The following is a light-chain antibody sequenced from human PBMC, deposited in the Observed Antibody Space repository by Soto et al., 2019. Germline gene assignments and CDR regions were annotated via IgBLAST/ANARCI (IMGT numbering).Light chain of an antibody. CDR3: QQRSNWPPT. J-gene: IGKJ4*01. Sequence: EIVLTQSPATLSLSPGERATLSCRASQSVSRYLAWYQQKPGQAPRLLIHDASNRATGIPARFSGSGSGTDFTLTISSLEPEDFAVYYCQQRSNWPPTFGGGTKVDIK. CDR2: DAS. V-gene: IGKV3-11*01. CDR1: QSVSRY.